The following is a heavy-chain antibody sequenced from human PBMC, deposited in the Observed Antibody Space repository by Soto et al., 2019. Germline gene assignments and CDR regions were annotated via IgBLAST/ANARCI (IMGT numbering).Heavy chain of an antibody. D-gene: IGHD3-3*01. Sequence: EVQLVESGGGLVQPGGSLRLSCAASGFTFSSYSMNWVRQAPGKGLEWVSYISSSSSTIYYADSVKGRFTISRDNAKNSLYLQMNSLRAEDTAVYYCARVTRGSTIGDYYYYYYMDVWGKGTPVTVSS. CDR3: ARVTRGSTIGDYYYYYYMDV. CDR1: GFTFSSYS. CDR2: ISSSSSTI. J-gene: IGHJ6*03. V-gene: IGHV3-48*01.